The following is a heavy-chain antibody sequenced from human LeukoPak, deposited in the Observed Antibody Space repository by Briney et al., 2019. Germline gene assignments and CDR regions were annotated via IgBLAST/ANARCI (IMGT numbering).Heavy chain of an antibody. CDR2: MNPNSGNT. J-gene: IGHJ4*02. Sequence: ASVKVSCKASGYTFTSYDINWVRQATGQGLEWMGWMNPNSGNTGYAQKFQGRVTMTRNTSISTAYKELSSLRSEDTAVYYCARVREQWLGDFDYWGQGTLVTVSS. V-gene: IGHV1-8*01. CDR3: ARVREQWLGDFDY. CDR1: GYTFTSYD. D-gene: IGHD6-19*01.